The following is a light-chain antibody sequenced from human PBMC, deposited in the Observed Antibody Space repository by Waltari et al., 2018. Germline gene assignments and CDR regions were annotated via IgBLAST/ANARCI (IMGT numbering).Light chain of an antibody. V-gene: IGLV2-14*03. CDR3: SSYARSTALL. Sequence: QSALTQPASVSGSPGQSITISCAGTTRAIGAYNYVTWYQQHPAKAPKLMIFDVSNRPSGVSNRFSGSKSGNTASLTISGLQAEDEADYYCSSYARSTALLFGGGTRLTVL. CDR1: TRAIGAYNY. J-gene: IGLJ2*01. CDR2: DVS.